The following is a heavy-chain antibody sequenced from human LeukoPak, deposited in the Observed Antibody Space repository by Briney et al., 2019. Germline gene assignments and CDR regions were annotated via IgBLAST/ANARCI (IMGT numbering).Heavy chain of an antibody. CDR2: ISISSSYI. CDR1: RFTLSSYS. V-gene: IGHV3-21*01. CDR3: ARAGYCSSTSCSFDY. Sequence: PRGSLRPSRAPSRFTLSSYSLKWVRQAPGTGLEWVSSISISSSYIYYADSVRGRFTISRDNAKNSLYLQMNSLGAEDTAVYYCARAGYCSSTSCSFDYWGQGTLVTVSS. J-gene: IGHJ4*02. D-gene: IGHD2-2*03.